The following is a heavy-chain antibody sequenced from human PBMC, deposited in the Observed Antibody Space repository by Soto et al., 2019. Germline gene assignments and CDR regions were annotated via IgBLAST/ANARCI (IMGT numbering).Heavy chain of an antibody. CDR2: ISAYNGNT. CDR1: GYTFTSYG. CDR3: ARDDIVVVVAATYYYGMDV. J-gene: IGHJ6*02. V-gene: IGHV1-18*01. Sequence: QVQLVQSGAEVKKPGASVKVSCKASGYTFTSYGISWVRQAPGQGHEWMGWISAYNGNTNYAQKLQGRVTMTTDTSTSTAYMELRSLRSDDTAVYYCARDDIVVVVAATYYYGMDVWGQGTTVTVSS. D-gene: IGHD2-15*01.